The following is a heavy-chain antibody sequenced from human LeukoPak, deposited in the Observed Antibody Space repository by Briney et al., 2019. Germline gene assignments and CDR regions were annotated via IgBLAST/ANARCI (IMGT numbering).Heavy chain of an antibody. CDR3: ASHSSGWYELGY. J-gene: IGHJ4*02. V-gene: IGHV1-18*01. CDR1: GYTFTSYG. D-gene: IGHD6-19*01. Sequence: ASVTVSCTSSGYTFTSYGISWVRQAPGQGLEWMGWISAYNGNTNYAQKLQGRVTMTTDTSTSTAYMELRSLRSDDTAVYYCASHSSGWYELGYWGQGTLVTVSS. CDR2: ISAYNGNT.